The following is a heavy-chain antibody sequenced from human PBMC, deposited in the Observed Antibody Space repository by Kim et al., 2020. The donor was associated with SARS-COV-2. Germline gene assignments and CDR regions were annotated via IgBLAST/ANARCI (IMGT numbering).Heavy chain of an antibody. V-gene: IGHV3-74*01. J-gene: IGHJ3*02. CDR3: AREVGFWSGYYRDAFDI. D-gene: IGHD3-3*01. Sequence: GKGRFTISRDNAKNTLYLQMNSLRAEDTAVYYCAREVGFWSGYYRDAFDIWGQGTMVTVSS.